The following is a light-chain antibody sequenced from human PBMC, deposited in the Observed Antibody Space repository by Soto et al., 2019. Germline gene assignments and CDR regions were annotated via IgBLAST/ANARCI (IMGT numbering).Light chain of an antibody. J-gene: IGKJ2*01. CDR3: QQRSNWPPGYA. Sequence: EILLTQSPATLSLSPGERATLSCRASQSIGSSLAWYQQSPVQAPRLLIYDASNRATGVPARFSGSGSGTDFTLAISSLEPEDFAIYYCQQRSNWPPGYAFGQGTKLEIK. CDR2: DAS. CDR1: QSIGSS. V-gene: IGKV3-11*01.